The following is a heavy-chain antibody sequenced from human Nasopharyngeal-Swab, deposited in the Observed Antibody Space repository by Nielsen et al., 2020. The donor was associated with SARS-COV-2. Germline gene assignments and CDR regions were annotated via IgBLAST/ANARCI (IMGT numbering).Heavy chain of an antibody. Sequence: GGSLRLPCKGSGYSFTSYWIGWVRQMPGKGLEWMGIIYPGDSDTRYSPSFQGQVTISADKSSSTAFLQWSSLKASDTAMYYCARQDSGYPQDAFDIWGQGTMVTVSS. CDR3: ARQDSGYPQDAFDI. D-gene: IGHD3-22*01. CDR2: IYPGDSDT. CDR1: GYSFTSYW. J-gene: IGHJ3*02. V-gene: IGHV5-51*01.